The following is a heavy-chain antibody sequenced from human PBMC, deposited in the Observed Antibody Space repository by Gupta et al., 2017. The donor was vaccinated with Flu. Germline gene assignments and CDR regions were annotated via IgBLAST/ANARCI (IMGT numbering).Heavy chain of an antibody. Sequence: QVQLVESGGGVVQPGRSLRLSCAASGFTFSSDGMHWVRQAPGKGLEWVAVIWYDGSNKYYADSVKGRFTISRDNSKNTLYLQMNSLRAEDTAVYYCARGWRPEHYMDVWGKGTTVTVSS. CDR3: ARGWRPEHYMDV. CDR2: IWYDGSNK. D-gene: IGHD1-14*01. J-gene: IGHJ6*03. CDR1: GFTFSSDG. V-gene: IGHV3-33*01.